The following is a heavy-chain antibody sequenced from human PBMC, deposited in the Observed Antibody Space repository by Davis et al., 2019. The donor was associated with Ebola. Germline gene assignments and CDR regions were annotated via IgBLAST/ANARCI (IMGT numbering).Heavy chain of an antibody. Sequence: HTGGSLRLSCAASGFTFSSYWMHWVRHAPGKGLVWVSRINSDGSSTSYADSAKGRFTISRDNAKNSLYLQMNSLRAEDTALYYCAKDIRASVAVAGTDDAFDIWGQGTMVTVSS. CDR1: GFTFSSYW. CDR3: AKDIRASVAVAGTDDAFDI. V-gene: IGHV3-74*01. J-gene: IGHJ3*02. CDR2: INSDGSST. D-gene: IGHD6-19*01.